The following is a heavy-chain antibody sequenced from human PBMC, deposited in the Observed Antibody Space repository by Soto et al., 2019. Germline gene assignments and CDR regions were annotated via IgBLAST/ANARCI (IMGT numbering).Heavy chain of an antibody. CDR2: IYYSGST. D-gene: IGHD6-13*01. Sequence: SETLSLTCTVSGGSISSGDYYWSWIRQHPGKGLEWIGYIYYSGSTYYNPSLKSRVTISVDTSKNQFSLKLSSVTAADTAVYYCARFGPYSSSWTGYFDYWGQGTQVTVSS. J-gene: IGHJ4*02. V-gene: IGHV4-31*03. CDR3: ARFGPYSSSWTGYFDY. CDR1: GGSISSGDYY.